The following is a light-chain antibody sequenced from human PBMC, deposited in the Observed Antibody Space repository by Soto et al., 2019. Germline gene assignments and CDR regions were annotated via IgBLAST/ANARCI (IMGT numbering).Light chain of an antibody. Sequence: EIVMTQSPATLSVSPGERATLSCRASQSVSRKLAWYQQTRGQAPRLLMYGASTRATGVPARFSGSGSGTEFTLTISNLQSEDFAVYYCQQYGSSPPKVTFGQGTRLEIK. V-gene: IGKV3-15*01. J-gene: IGKJ5*01. CDR3: QQYGSSPPKVT. CDR2: GAS. CDR1: QSVSRK.